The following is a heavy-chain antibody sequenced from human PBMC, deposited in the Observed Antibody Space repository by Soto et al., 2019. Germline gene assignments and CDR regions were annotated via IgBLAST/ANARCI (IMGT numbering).Heavy chain of an antibody. CDR2: IYHSGST. J-gene: IGHJ4*02. D-gene: IGHD2-8*02. Sequence: PWETLSLTCAVSGGSISNSNWWSWVRQPPGKGLEWIGEIYHSGSTNYYPSLKSRVTISVDKSKNQFSLNLSSVTPADTAVYYCARGSTGLLDYWGQGTLVTVSS. CDR3: ARGSTGLLDY. CDR1: GGSISNSNW. V-gene: IGHV4-4*02.